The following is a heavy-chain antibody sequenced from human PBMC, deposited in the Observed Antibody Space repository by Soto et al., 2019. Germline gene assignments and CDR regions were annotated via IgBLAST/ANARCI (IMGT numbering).Heavy chain of an antibody. Sequence: PSETLSLTCTVSGGSISSSSYYWGWIRQPPGKGLEWIGSFNYSGSTNYNPALKSRVTRSVDTSKNQFSLTLSSVTAADTAVYSCARQNRARETYYDILTGLLERGPFDYWGQGTLVTVSS. CDR2: FNYSGST. CDR3: ARQNRARETYYDILTGLLERGPFDY. V-gene: IGHV4-39*01. CDR1: GGSISSSSYY. J-gene: IGHJ4*02. D-gene: IGHD3-9*01.